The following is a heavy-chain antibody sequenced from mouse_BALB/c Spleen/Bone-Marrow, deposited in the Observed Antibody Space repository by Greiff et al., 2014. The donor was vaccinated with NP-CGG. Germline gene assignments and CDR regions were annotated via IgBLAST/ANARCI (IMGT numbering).Heavy chain of an antibody. D-gene: IGHD3-1*01. CDR1: GFSLTTYG. CDR3: ARNHRGYYFDY. Sequence: QVQLQQPGPGLVQPSQSLSITCTVPGFSLTTYGVHWVRQSPGKGLEWLGVIWTGGSTDYNAAFISRLSISKDNSKSQVFFEMNSLQANDTAIYYCARNHRGYYFDYWGQGTTLTVSS. CDR2: IWTGGST. J-gene: IGHJ2*01. V-gene: IGHV2-2*02.